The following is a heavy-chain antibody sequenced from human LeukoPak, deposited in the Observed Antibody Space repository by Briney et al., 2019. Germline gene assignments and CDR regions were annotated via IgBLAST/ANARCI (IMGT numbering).Heavy chain of an antibody. V-gene: IGHV4-39*01. Sequence: SETLSLTCTVSGDSISSSRSYWGWIRQPPGKGLEWIGSIYYSGSTYYNPSLKSRVTISVDTSKNQFSLKLSSVTAADTAVYYCARLTKNDSGTYRFGKKKRGYMDVWGKGTTVTISS. D-gene: IGHD3-10*01. CDR3: ARLTKNDSGTYRFGKKKRGYMDV. CDR2: IYYSGST. J-gene: IGHJ6*03. CDR1: GDSISSSRSY.